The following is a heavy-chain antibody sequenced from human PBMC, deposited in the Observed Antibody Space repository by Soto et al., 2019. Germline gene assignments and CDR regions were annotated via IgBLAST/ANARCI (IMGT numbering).Heavy chain of an antibody. D-gene: IGHD3-10*01. V-gene: IGHV3-23*01. CDR3: AQGRGGSRSLTPRVDF. CDR2: ISGGGDTT. CDR1: GFTFNNYA. Sequence: EVQLLESGGGLVQPGGSLRLSCAASGFTFNNYAMTWVRQAPGKGLELVSAISGGGDTTSYADSVKGRFTVSRDGSKNTLYLQLCSLRAEDTPLYYCAQGRGGSRSLTPRVDFWGQGTMVTVSS. J-gene: IGHJ4*02.